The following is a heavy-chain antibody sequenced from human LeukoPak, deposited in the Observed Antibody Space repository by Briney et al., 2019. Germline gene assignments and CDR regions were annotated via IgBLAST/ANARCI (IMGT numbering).Heavy chain of an antibody. Sequence: SETLSLTCTVSGGSISSSSYYWGWIREPPGKGLEWIGSIYYSGSTYYNPSLKSRVTISVDTSKNQFSLKLSSVTAADTAVYYCARDLGIAVAKTISTWFDPWGQGTLVTVSS. CDR2: IYYSGST. CDR3: ARDLGIAVAKTISTWFDP. J-gene: IGHJ5*02. D-gene: IGHD6-19*01. V-gene: IGHV4-39*01. CDR1: GGSISSSSYY.